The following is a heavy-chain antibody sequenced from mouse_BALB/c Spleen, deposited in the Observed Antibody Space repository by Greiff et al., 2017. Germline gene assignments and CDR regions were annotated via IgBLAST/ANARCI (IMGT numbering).Heavy chain of an antibody. CDR2: ISSGGST. CDR3: ARGDYGYDY. Sequence: DVQLVESGGGLVKPGGSLKLSCAASGFTFSSYAMSWVRQTPEKRLEWVASISSGGSTYYPDSVKGRFTISRDNARNILYLQMSSLRSEDTAMYYCARGDYGYDYWGQGTTLTVSS. J-gene: IGHJ2*01. CDR1: GFTFSSYA. D-gene: IGHD2-2*01. V-gene: IGHV5-6-5*01.